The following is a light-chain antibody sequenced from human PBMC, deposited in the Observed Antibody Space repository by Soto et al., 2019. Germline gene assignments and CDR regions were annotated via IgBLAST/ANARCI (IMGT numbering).Light chain of an antibody. CDR1: HSVLYSSNNKNY. V-gene: IGKV4-1*01. Sequence: DIVMTQSPDSLAVSLGERATINCKCSHSVLYSSNNKNYLAWYQQKPGQPPKLLIYWASTRESGVPDRFSGSGSGTEFTLTISSLQAEDVAFYYCQQYYSTPPTFGQGTKLDIK. J-gene: IGKJ2*01. CDR2: WAS. CDR3: QQYYSTPPT.